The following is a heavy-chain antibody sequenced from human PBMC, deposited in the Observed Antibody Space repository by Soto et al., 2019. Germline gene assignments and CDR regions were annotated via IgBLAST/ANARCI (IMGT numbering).Heavy chain of an antibody. V-gene: IGHV1-18*01. CDR1: GYTFTNYG. CDR2: TTPYNGNT. CDR3: ARAGDYGSSYFFDY. D-gene: IGHD3-10*01. J-gene: IGHJ4*02. Sequence: GASVKVSCKASGYTFTNYGVTWVRQAPGQGLEWMGWTTPYNGNTHYAQKVQGRVTMTTDTSTSTAYMELWSLRSDDTAVYYCARAGDYGSSYFFDYWGQGTLVTVSS.